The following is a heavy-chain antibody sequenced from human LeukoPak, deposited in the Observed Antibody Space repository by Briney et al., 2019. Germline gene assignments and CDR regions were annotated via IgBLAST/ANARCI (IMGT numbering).Heavy chain of an antibody. CDR1: GDSITSGAFY. CDR3: ARRDYAAWFDP. CDR2: VYYSGST. D-gene: IGHD4/OR15-4a*01. J-gene: IGHJ5*02. Sequence: SETLSLTCNISGDSITSGAFYWAWIRQSPGKGLEWIGNVYYSGSTQYNPSLRGRVSISMDKTKNQFSLNLNSVSVTDTAIYYCARRDYAAWFDPWGQGTLVTVSS. V-gene: IGHV4-39*01.